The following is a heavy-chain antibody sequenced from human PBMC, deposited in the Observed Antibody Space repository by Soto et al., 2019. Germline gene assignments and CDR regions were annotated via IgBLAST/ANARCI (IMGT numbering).Heavy chain of an antibody. J-gene: IGHJ6*02. V-gene: IGHV4-30-4*01. CDR1: NDSITSGDFY. CDR3: ARNRRSHYYYYLLDV. Sequence: QVQLQESGPGLVKPSQTLSLTCTVSNDSITSGDFYWGWIRQPPGKGLEWIGYIYFSGTTYYNPFLQSRLTISVDTSKKEFSLRLSSVTAADTAVYYCARNRRSHYYYYLLDVWGHGTTVTVSS. CDR2: IYFSGTT.